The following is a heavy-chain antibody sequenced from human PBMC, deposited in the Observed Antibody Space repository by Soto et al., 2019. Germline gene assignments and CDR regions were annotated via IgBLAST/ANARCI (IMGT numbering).Heavy chain of an antibody. CDR1: GFPFRSYA. CDR3: AKALTYYDFWRGGGGGAFDI. Sequence: GGSLRLSCAASGFPFRSYAMSWVRQAPGKGLEWVSAISGSGDSTYYADSVKGRFTISRDNSKNTLYLQMNSLRAEDTAVYYWAKALTYYDFWRGGGGGAFDIWGQGTMVTVS. J-gene: IGHJ3*02. CDR2: ISGSGDST. D-gene: IGHD3-3*01. V-gene: IGHV3-23*01.